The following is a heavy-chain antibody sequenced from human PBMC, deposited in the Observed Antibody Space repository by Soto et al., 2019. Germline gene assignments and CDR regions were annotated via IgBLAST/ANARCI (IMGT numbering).Heavy chain of an antibody. V-gene: IGHV3-23*01. J-gene: IGHJ4*02. CDR1: GFTFSNSA. CDR3: AKEIRPNDY. CDR2: ISISGDST. Sequence: EVHLLESGGALVQPGGSLRLSCAASGFTFSNSAMSWVRQAPGEGLEWVSAISISGDSTYYADSVKGRFTISRDNSKNTLYLQLNSLRAEDTAIYYCAKEIRPNDYWGQGTLVTVSS.